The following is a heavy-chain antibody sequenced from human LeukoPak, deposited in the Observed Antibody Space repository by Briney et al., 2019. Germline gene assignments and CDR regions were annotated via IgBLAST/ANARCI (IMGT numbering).Heavy chain of an antibody. CDR2: IYSGGST. CDR3: ARDYYYDSSENAFDY. CDR1: GFTFSSNY. J-gene: IGHJ4*02. V-gene: IGHV3-53*01. Sequence: GGSLRLSCAASGFTFSSNYMSWVRQAPGKGLEWVSVIYSGGSTYYADSVKGRFTISRDNSKNTLYLQMNSLRAEDTAVYYCARDYYYDSSENAFDYWGQGTLVTVSS. D-gene: IGHD3-22*01.